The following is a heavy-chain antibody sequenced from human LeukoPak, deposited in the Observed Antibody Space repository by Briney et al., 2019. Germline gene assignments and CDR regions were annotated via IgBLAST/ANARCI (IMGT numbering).Heavy chain of an antibody. Sequence: GGSLRLSCAASGFTFSSYSMNWVRQAPGKGLEWVSSISSSSSYIYYADSVKGRFTISRDNAKNSLYLQMNSLRAEDTAVYYCARDSTPDAFDIWGQGTMVTVSS. CDR1: GFTFSSYS. V-gene: IGHV3-21*01. CDR2: ISSSSSYI. D-gene: IGHD2-2*01. J-gene: IGHJ3*02. CDR3: ARDSTPDAFDI.